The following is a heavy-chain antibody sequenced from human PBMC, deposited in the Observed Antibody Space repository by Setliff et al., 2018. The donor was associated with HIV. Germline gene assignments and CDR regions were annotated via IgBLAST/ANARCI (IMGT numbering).Heavy chain of an antibody. CDR3: ARDGAYCGGDCRPPDAFDI. D-gene: IGHD2-21*02. CDR1: GGSISSHY. J-gene: IGHJ3*02. V-gene: IGHV4-59*11. CDR2: IYNSGTT. Sequence: SETLSLTCTVSGGSISSHYWNWIRQPPGKGREWIGYIYNSGTTNYNPSLRSRVATSVDTSKNQFSLKLSSVTAADTAVYYCARDGAYCGGDCRPPDAFDIWGQGTMVTVSS.